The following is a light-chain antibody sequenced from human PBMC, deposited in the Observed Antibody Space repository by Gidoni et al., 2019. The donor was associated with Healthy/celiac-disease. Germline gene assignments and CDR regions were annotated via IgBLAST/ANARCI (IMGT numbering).Light chain of an antibody. Sequence: EIVLTQSPGNLSLSPGEIATLSCRASQSVSSSYLAWYQQKPGQAPRLLIYGASRRATGIPDRFSGSGSGTDFTLTISRLEPEDFAVYYCQQYGSSPQWTFGQGTKVEIK. CDR1: QSVSSSY. J-gene: IGKJ1*01. V-gene: IGKV3-20*01. CDR3: QQYGSSPQWT. CDR2: GAS.